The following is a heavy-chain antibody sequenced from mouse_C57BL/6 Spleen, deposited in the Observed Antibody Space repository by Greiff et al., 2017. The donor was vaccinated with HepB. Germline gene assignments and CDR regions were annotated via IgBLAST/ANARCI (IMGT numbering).Heavy chain of an antibody. J-gene: IGHJ1*03. CDR1: GYTFTSYW. CDR3: ARETWERELYWYFDV. V-gene: IGHV1-72*01. Sequence: QVQLQQPGAELVKPGASVKLSCKASGYTFTSYWMHWVKQRPGRGLEWIGRIDPNSGGTKYNEKFKSKATLTVDKPSSTAYMQLSSLTSEDSAVYYCARETWERELYWYFDVWGTGTTVTVSS. CDR2: IDPNSGGT. D-gene: IGHD4-1*01.